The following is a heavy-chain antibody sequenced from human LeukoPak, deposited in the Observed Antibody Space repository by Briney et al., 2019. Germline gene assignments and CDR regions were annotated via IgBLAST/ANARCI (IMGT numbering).Heavy chain of an antibody. D-gene: IGHD3-10*01. J-gene: IGHJ4*02. CDR3: ARFGSRIGTGASFGFES. Sequence: SETLSLTCTVSGDSIYNSDYYWGWIRRPPGKGLEWIGSIFYGGSSYYNPSLESRVTISIAPSKSQFSLNLRFVTAADTAVYYCARFGSRIGTGASFGFESWGQGTLVLVSS. V-gene: IGHV4-39*07. CDR1: GDSIYNSDYY. CDR2: IFYGGSS.